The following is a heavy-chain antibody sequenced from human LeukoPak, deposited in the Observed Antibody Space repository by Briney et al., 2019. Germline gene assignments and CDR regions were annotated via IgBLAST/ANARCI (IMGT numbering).Heavy chain of an antibody. CDR3: TRGGGVAAASYGY. J-gene: IGHJ4*02. Sequence: GRSLSLSCTASGFTFGDYAMSWFRQAPGKGLEWVGFIRSKAYGGTTEYAASVKGRFTISRDDSKSIAYLQMNSLKTEDTAVYYCTRGGGVAAASYGYWGQGTLVTVSS. D-gene: IGHD6-13*01. CDR2: IRSKAYGGTT. CDR1: GFTFGDYA. V-gene: IGHV3-49*03.